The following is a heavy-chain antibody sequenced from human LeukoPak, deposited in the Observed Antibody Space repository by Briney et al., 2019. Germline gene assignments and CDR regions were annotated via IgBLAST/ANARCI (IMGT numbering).Heavy chain of an antibody. D-gene: IGHD1-26*01. J-gene: IGHJ4*02. Sequence: ASVKVSCKVSGYTLTELSMHWVRQAPGKGLEWMGGFDPEDGGTIYAQKFQGRVTMTEDTSTDTAYMELSSLRSEDTAVYYCATDPLVGATTFSFDYWGQGTLVTVSS. CDR3: ATDPLVGATTFSFDY. CDR2: FDPEDGGT. V-gene: IGHV1-24*01. CDR1: GYTLTELS.